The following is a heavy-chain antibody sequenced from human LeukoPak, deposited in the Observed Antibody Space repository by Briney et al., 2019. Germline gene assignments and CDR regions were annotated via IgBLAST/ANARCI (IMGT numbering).Heavy chain of an antibody. V-gene: IGHV1-18*01. CDR1: GYTFTSYG. CDR3: ARADIVVVPGDY. D-gene: IGHD2-2*01. Sequence: ASVKVSCKASGYTFTSYGISWVRQAPGQGLEWMGWISAYNGNTNYAQKLQGRVTMTTDTSTSTAYMELRIMRSDDTAVYYCARADIVVVPGDYWGQGTLVTVSS. CDR2: ISAYNGNT. J-gene: IGHJ4*02.